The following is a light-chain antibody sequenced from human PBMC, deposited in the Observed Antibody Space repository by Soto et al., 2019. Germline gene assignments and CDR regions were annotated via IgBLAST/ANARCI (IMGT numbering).Light chain of an antibody. CDR2: DTS. CDR3: SLSYSAALNWV. J-gene: IGLJ3*02. Sequence: QTVVTQEPSLTVSPGGTVTLTCGSSTGTVTSGHYPYWFQQKPGQAPRTLIYDTSNRHSWTPARFSGSLLGGKAALTLSGAQPEDEAEYFCSLSYSAALNWVFGGGTKLTVL. CDR1: TGTVTSGHY. V-gene: IGLV7-46*01.